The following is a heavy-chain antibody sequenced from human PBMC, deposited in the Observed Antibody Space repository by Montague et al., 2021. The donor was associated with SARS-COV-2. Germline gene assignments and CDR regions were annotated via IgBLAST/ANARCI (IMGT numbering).Heavy chain of an antibody. D-gene: IGHD6-19*01. Sequence: SETLSLTCAVSGGSISSSNWWSWVRPPPGKGLEWIGEIYHSGSTNYNPSLKSRVTISVDKSKNQFSLKLSAVTAADTAVYYCARSRGNLQWPFYYYYGMDVWCQGTTVTVSS. J-gene: IGHJ6*02. CDR1: GGSISSSNW. V-gene: IGHV4-4*02. CDR3: ARSRGNLQWPFYYYYGMDV. CDR2: IYHSGST.